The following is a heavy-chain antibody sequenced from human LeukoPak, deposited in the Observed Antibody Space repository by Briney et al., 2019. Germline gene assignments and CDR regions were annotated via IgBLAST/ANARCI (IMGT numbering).Heavy chain of an antibody. CDR3: ATHLFYGSGSPFDY. Sequence: SETLSLTCTVSGGSISSSSYYWGWIRQPPGKGLEWMGSIYYSGSTYYNPSLKSRVTMSVDTSKNHFSLKLSSVTAADTAVYYCATHLFYGSGSPFDYWGQGTLVTVSS. D-gene: IGHD3-10*01. V-gene: IGHV4-39*01. CDR2: IYYSGST. J-gene: IGHJ4*02. CDR1: GGSISSSSYY.